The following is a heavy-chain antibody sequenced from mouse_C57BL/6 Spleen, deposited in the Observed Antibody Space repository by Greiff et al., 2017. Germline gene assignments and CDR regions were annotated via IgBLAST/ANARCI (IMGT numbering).Heavy chain of an antibody. Sequence: QVQLKESGPGLVAPSPSLSITCTVSGFSLTSYGVSWVRQPPGQGLEWLGVIWGDGSTNYHSALISRLSISKDNSKGQVFLKLNSQQTDDTATYYGANSTSYDYDEGVYFDYWGQGTTLTVSS. CDR1: GFSLTSYG. CDR3: ANSTSYDYDEGVYFDY. CDR2: IWGDGST. D-gene: IGHD2-4*01. J-gene: IGHJ2*01. V-gene: IGHV2-3*01.